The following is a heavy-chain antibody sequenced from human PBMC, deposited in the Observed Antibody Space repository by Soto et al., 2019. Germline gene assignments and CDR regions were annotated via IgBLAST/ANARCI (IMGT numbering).Heavy chain of an antibody. D-gene: IGHD6-19*01. J-gene: IGHJ4*02. CDR3: ARDYVAHPVAAVRFDY. V-gene: IGHV3-30-3*01. CDR1: GFSFSAHA. CDR2: ISYDGDNK. Sequence: QVHLVESGGGVVEPGRSLRLSCVASGFSFSAHALHWVRQAPGKGLAWVSLISYDGDNKYYAESVKGRFTISRDNSKNTVYLQMDRLIVEDTALYYCARDYVAHPVAAVRFDYWGQGALVTVSS.